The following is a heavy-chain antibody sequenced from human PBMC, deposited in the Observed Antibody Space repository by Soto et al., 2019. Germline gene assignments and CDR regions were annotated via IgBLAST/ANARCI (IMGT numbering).Heavy chain of an antibody. J-gene: IGHJ6*02. V-gene: IGHV1-2*02. D-gene: IGHD1-26*01. CDR3: AKGGAIVAAGTRVYLYNAMDV. CDR2: INPNSGDT. CDR1: GYTFTGYY. Sequence: QVQLVQSGTEVKRPGDSVKVSCTASGYTFTGYYVHWVRQAPGQGRERMGWINPNSGDTYLAQRFQGRVTMNRDTSIGTAYMELRGLTSDDTGEYYCAKGGAIVAAGTRVYLYNAMDVWGQGTTVTVSS.